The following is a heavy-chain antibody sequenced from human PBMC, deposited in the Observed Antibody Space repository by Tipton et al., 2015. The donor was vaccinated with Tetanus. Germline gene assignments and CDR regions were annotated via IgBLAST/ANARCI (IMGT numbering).Heavy chain of an antibody. CDR3: ARDGHGVYGMDV. CDR1: GFTFSSYS. V-gene: IGHV3-48*02. CDR2: ITSTRATI. Sequence: SLRLSCVASGFTFSSYSMNWVRQAPGKGLEWISYITSTRATIYYADSVQGRFTISRENAKNSVYLQMSGLRDEDTAVYYCARDGHGVYGMDVGGQGTGVAVSS. J-gene: IGHJ6*02.